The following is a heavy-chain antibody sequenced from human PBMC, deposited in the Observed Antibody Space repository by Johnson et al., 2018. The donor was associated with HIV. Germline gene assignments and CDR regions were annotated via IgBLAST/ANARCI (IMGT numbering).Heavy chain of an antibody. J-gene: IGHJ3*02. D-gene: IGHD3-22*01. Sequence: VQLVESGGGVVQPGRSLRLSCAASGFTFSSYAMHWVRQAPGKGLEWVAVISYDGSNKYYADSVKGRFTISRDNSKNTLYLQMNSLRGEDTAVYYCARDGRLMSSGYSLAFDIWGQGTMVTVSS. CDR1: GFTFSSYA. CDR2: ISYDGSNK. V-gene: IGHV3-30*04. CDR3: ARDGRLMSSGYSLAFDI.